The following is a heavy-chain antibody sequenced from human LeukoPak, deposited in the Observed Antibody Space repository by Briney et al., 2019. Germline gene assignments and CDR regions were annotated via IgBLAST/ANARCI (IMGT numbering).Heavy chain of an antibody. CDR2: IRGSGDTA. D-gene: IGHD6-6*01. CDR3: AKVTWESRPPDCNS. CDR1: GFTFSNYW. Sequence: PGGSLRLSCAASGFTFSNYWMHWVRQAPGKGLEWVSAIRGSGDTALYADSVKGRFTISRDNFKNIVYLEMNSLRAEDTATYYCAKVTWESRPPDCNSWGPGTLVTVSS. J-gene: IGHJ4*02. V-gene: IGHV3-23*01.